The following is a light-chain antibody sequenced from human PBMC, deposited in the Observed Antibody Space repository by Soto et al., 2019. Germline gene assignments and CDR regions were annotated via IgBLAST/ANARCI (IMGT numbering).Light chain of an antibody. CDR3: QKCGIAPFT. J-gene: IGKJ4*01. CDR1: QGSINY. V-gene: IGKV1-27*01. Sequence: MQMTQSPSSLSAYVGDRVTISWLGRQGSINYLAWYQQKPGKVPKLLIYAASTLQSGVPSRFSGSGSGTDFTLTISSLQPEDVATYYCQKCGIAPFTFCGGTKVDIK. CDR2: AAS.